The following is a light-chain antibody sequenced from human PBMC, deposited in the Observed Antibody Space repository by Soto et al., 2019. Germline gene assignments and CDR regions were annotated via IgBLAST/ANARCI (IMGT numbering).Light chain of an antibody. CDR1: SSNIGAGYD. J-gene: IGLJ2*01. V-gene: IGLV1-40*01. CDR3: QSYDSSLSVYVV. Sequence: QSVLTQPPSVSGAPGQRVTISCTGSSSNIGAGYDVHWYQQLPGTAPKLIIFGSRNRPSGVPDRFSGSKSGSSASLAITGLQAEDEANDHCQSYDSSLSVYVVFGGGTKLTVL. CDR2: GSR.